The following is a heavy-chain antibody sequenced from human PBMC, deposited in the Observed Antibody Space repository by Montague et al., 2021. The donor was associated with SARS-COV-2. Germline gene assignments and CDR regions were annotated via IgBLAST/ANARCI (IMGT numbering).Heavy chain of an antibody. CDR2: MSYSGGA. Sequence: SETLSLTCTVSGATISSDYWSWIRQSPGKGLEWIGYMSYSGGATYNPSLESRVAISRDTSKNQFSLTLIPATAADTAIYYCARTSDPSNFDSTGYYGAFDVWGQGTTVIVSS. V-gene: IGHV4-59*01. CDR3: ARTSDPSNFDSTGYYGAFDV. D-gene: IGHD3-22*01. J-gene: IGHJ3*01. CDR1: GATISSDY.